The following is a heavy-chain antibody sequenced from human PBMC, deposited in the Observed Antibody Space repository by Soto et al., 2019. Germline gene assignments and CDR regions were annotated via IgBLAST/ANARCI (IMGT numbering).Heavy chain of an antibody. J-gene: IGHJ6*02. CDR2: ISYDGNTK. Sequence: PGGSLRLSCAASGFTFSGYGMHWVRQAPGKGLEWVAVISYDGNTKYYGESVKGRFTVSRDNFKNTLYLQMNSLRAEDTALYYCAKDPGMVRGVIITVSMDVWGQGTTVTVSS. D-gene: IGHD3-10*01. CDR1: GFTFSGYG. CDR3: AKDPGMVRGVIITVSMDV. V-gene: IGHV3-30*18.